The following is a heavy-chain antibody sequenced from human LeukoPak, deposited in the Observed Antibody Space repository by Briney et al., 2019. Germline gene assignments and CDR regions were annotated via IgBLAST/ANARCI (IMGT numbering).Heavy chain of an antibody. V-gene: IGHV3-23*01. J-gene: IGHJ5*02. Sequence: GGSLRLSCAASGFTFSSYAMSWVRQAPGKGLEWVSAISGSGGSTYYADSVKGRFTISRDNSKNTLYLQMNSLRAEDTAVYYCAKDRYCSSTSCYSGFRWFDPWGQGTLVTVSS. D-gene: IGHD2-2*01. CDR3: AKDRYCSSTSCYSGFRWFDP. CDR2: ISGSGGST. CDR1: GFTFSSYA.